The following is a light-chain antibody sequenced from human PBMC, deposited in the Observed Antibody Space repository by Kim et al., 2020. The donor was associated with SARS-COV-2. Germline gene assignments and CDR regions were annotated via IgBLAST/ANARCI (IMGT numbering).Light chain of an antibody. Sequence: SYELTQPPSVSVSPGQTASITCSGDKLGDKYACWYQQKPGQSPVLVIYQDSKWPSGIPERFSGSNSGNTATLTISGTQAMDEADYYCQAWDSSTEEVFGG. CDR3: QAWDSSTEEV. CDR1: KLGDKY. J-gene: IGLJ2*01. CDR2: QDS. V-gene: IGLV3-1*01.